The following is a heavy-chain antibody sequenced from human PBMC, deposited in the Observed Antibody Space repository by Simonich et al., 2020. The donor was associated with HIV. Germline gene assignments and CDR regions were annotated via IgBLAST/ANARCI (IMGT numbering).Heavy chain of an antibody. Sequence: QVQLQQWGAGLLKPSETLSLTCAVYGASFSGYYWSWIRQPPGKGLEWIGEINHRGSTNYNPSLKSRVTVSVDTSKSQFSLKLRSVTAADTAVYYCARLTAAGGSNQLDYWGQGTLVTVSS. CDR3: ARLTAAGGSNQLDY. CDR2: INHRGST. CDR1: GASFSGYY. D-gene: IGHD6-13*01. J-gene: IGHJ4*02. V-gene: IGHV4-34*01.